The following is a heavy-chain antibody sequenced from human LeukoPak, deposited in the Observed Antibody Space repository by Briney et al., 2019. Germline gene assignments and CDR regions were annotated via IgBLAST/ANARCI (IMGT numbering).Heavy chain of an antibody. CDR2: IYSGGST. Sequence: GGSLRLSCAASGFTVSSNYMSWVRQAPGKGLEWVSVIYSGGSTYYADSVKGRFTISRDDSKNTLYLQMNSLRAEDTAVYYCANLDIVVVVAATPDYWGQGTLVTVSS. CDR3: ANLDIVVVVAATPDY. CDR1: GFTVSSNY. J-gene: IGHJ4*02. V-gene: IGHV3-53*01. D-gene: IGHD2-15*01.